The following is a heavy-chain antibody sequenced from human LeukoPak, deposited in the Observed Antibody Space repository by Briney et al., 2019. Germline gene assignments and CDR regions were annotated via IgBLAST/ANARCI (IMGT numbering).Heavy chain of an antibody. D-gene: IGHD3-22*01. Sequence: GESLKISCKGSGYSFTSYWIGWVRQMPGKGLEWMGIIYPGDSDTRYSPSFQGQVTISADKSISTAYLQWSSLKASGTAMYYCARYYYDSSGYEEGFFDYWGQGTLVTVSS. CDR2: IYPGDSDT. CDR1: GYSFTSYW. V-gene: IGHV5-51*01. J-gene: IGHJ4*02. CDR3: ARYYYDSSGYEEGFFDY.